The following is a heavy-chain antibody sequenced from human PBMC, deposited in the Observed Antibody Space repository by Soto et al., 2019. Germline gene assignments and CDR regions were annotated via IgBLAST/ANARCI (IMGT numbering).Heavy chain of an antibody. CDR1: GYPFTSYY. CDR2: FNPTGGYT. CDR3: ARGGTVAANFDY. D-gene: IGHD6-19*01. J-gene: IGHJ4*02. V-gene: IGHV1-46*01. Sequence: QVHLVQSGAEVKKPGASVKVSCKASGYPFTSYYMHWVRQAPGQGLEWMGMFNPTGGYTNYAQKFLGRVTMTSDTSTSTVYMEMSSLRSEDTAVYYCARGGTVAANFDYWGQGTLVTVSS.